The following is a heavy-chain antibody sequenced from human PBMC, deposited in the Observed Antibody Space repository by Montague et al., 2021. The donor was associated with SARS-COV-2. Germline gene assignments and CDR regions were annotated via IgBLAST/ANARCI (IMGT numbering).Heavy chain of an antibody. V-gene: IGHV3-23*01. D-gene: IGHD5-24*01. CDR2: ITPGGDIP. Sequence: SLRLSCAASGFSFSAYAMSWVRQAPGKGLKWVSAITPGGDIPYYADSVRGRFTISRDNARNTVYLQMDSLRVEDTAVYYCVKDTYGSFDPWGLGTLDTVSS. J-gene: IGHJ5*02. CDR3: VKDTYGSFDP. CDR1: GFSFSAYA.